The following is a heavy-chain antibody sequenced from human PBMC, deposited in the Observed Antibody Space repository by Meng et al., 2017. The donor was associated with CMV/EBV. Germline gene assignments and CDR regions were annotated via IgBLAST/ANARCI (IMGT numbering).Heavy chain of an antibody. V-gene: IGHV3-21*01. CDR3: ARGEDFWSGYYRFDY. J-gene: IGHJ4*02. CDR1: GFTFSSYS. D-gene: IGHD3-3*01. Sequence: GGSLRLSCAASGFTFSSYSMNWVRQAPGKGLEWVSSISSSSYIYYADSVKGRFTISRDNAKNSLYLQMNSLRAEDTAVYYCARGEDFWSGYYRFDYWGQGTLVTVSS. CDR2: ISSSSYI.